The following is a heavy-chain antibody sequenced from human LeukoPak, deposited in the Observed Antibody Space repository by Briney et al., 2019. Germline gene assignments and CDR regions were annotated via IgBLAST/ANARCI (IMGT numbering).Heavy chain of an antibody. Sequence: SETLSLTCAVYGGSFSGYYWNWIRQPPGKGLEWIGGINHSGSTNYHPSLKSRVTISVDTSKNQISLKMSSVTAADTAVYYCARGVRSGGTFALDYWGQGTLVTVSS. CDR2: INHSGST. D-gene: IGHD2-15*01. CDR3: ARGVRSGGTFALDY. CDR1: GGSFSGYY. V-gene: IGHV4-34*01. J-gene: IGHJ4*02.